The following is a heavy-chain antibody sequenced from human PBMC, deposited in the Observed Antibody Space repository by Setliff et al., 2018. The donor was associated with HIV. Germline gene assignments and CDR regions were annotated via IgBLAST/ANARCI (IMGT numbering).Heavy chain of an antibody. CDR2: INHSGST. V-gene: IGHV4-34*01. CDR1: GGSFNNYY. D-gene: IGHD1-1*01. Sequence: SATLSLTCAVYGGSFNNYYWSWIRQPPGKGLEWIGEINHSGSTSYNPSLKSRVTISVDTSKNQFSLKLNSITAADTAIYFCARVRDPNWNYDMDVWGQGTTVTVSS. CDR3: ARVRDPNWNYDMDV. J-gene: IGHJ6*03.